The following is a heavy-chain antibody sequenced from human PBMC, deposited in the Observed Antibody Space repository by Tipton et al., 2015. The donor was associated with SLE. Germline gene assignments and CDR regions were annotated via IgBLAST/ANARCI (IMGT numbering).Heavy chain of an antibody. V-gene: IGHV4-39*07. CDR2: SYYTGTTT. D-gene: IGHD5-18*01. Sequence: TLPLTCTVSGGSVSSSSKYWAWIRQPPGKGLDWIGSSYYTGTTTYYNSFLKSRVNMSVDTSKNQFSRRLTSVIAADTAAYYCARLHGYSYGLNWFDPWGQGTLISVSS. CDR1: GGSVSSSSKY. CDR3: ARLHGYSYGLNWFDP. J-gene: IGHJ5*02.